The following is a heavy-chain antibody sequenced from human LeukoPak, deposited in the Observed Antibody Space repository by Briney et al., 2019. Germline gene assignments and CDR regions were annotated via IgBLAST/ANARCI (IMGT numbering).Heavy chain of an antibody. D-gene: IGHD4-17*01. Sequence: GGSLRLSCAASGFTVSSNYMSWVRQAPGKGLEYVSAIRSNGGSTYYANSVKGRFTISRDNSKNTLYLQMGSLRAEDMAVYYCARYGDSLDYWGQGTLVTVSS. CDR3: ARYGDSLDY. J-gene: IGHJ4*02. CDR1: GFTVSSNY. V-gene: IGHV3-64*01. CDR2: IRSNGGST.